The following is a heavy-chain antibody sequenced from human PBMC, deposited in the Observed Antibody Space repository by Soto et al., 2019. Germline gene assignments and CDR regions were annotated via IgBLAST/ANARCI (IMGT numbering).Heavy chain of an antibody. Sequence: GASVKVSCKASGYIFTSYAVHWVRRAPGQRPEWMGWINAGNGNTKYSQKFQDRVTITSDTSASTAYMELSSLRSEDTAVYYCATSGNILNDDAFDIWGQGTMVTVAS. J-gene: IGHJ3*02. CDR2: INAGNGNT. V-gene: IGHV1-3*01. D-gene: IGHD3-9*01. CDR1: GYIFTSYA. CDR3: ATSGNILNDDAFDI.